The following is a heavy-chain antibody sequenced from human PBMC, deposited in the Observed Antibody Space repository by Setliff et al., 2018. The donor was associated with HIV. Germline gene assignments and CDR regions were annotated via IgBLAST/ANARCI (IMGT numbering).Heavy chain of an antibody. Sequence: ASVKVSCKTSGFTFTAYYMHWVRQAPGQGLEWMGWINPNSGGTKFAQKFQGRVTMTRGTSISTAYIELSRLRSDDTAVYYCAQGAIRDSGSHITTRRGQGTLVTVSS. CDR3: AQGAIRDSGSHITTR. CDR1: GFTFTAYY. J-gene: IGHJ4*02. CDR2: INPNSGGT. D-gene: IGHD3-10*01. V-gene: IGHV1-2*02.